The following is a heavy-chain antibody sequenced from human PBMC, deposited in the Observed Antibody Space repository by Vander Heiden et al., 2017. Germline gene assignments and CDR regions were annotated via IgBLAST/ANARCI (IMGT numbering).Heavy chain of an antibody. J-gene: IGHJ4*02. V-gene: IGHV3-23*01. CDR2: ISDSGGRT. Sequence: EVQLLESGGGLVQPGGSLRVSCAASGFTFSNSDMSWVRQAPGKGLEWVAGISDSGGRTYYADSVKGRFTISRDNSKNTLYLQMSSLRADDTAVYYCAKDSRRTSGWYYFDYWGQGTLVTVSS. D-gene: IGHD6-19*01. CDR3: AKDSRRTSGWYYFDY. CDR1: GFTFSNSD.